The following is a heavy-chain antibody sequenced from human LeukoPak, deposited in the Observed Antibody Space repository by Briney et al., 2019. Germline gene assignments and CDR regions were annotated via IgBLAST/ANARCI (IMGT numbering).Heavy chain of an antibody. CDR2: INPNSGGT. CDR1: GYTFTGYY. V-gene: IGHV1-2*06. D-gene: IGHD3-22*01. Sequence: ASVKVSRKASGYTFTGYYMHWVRQAPGQGLEWMGRINPNSGGTNYAQKFQGRVTMTRDTSISTAYMELSRLRSDDTAVYYCARDFHYDSSGSDAFDIWGQGTMVTVSS. CDR3: ARDFHYDSSGSDAFDI. J-gene: IGHJ3*02.